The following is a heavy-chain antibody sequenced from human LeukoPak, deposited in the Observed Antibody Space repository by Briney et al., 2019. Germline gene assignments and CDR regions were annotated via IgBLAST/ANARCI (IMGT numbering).Heavy chain of an antibody. J-gene: IGHJ2*01. D-gene: IGHD3-3*01. V-gene: IGHV4-61*08. CDR2: IYYSGST. CDR1: GGSISSGDYS. Sequence: SETLSLTCGVSGGSISSGDYSWSWIRQPPGKGLEWIGYIYYSGSTNYNPSLKSRVTISVDTSKNQFSLKLSSVTAADTAVYYCARDRGLYDFWSGYYSSYWYFDLWGRGTLVTVSS. CDR3: ARDRGLYDFWSGYYSSYWYFDL.